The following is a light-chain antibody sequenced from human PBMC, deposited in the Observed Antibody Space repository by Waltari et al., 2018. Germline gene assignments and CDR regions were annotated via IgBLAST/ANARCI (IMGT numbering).Light chain of an antibody. CDR3: SSYTTASSWV. CDR1: SGDIGNYKF. J-gene: IGLJ3*02. V-gene: IGLV2-14*01. Sequence: QSALTQPASVSGSPGQSITISCTGTSGDIGNYKFVSWYQQEPGRAPKLIVYDVSQRPSGVSNRFSGSKSGNTASLTSSGLQAEDEADYYCSSYTTASSWVFGGGTKLTVL. CDR2: DVS.